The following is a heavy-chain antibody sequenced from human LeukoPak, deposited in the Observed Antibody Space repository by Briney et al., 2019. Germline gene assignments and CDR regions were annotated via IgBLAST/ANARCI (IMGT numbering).Heavy chain of an antibody. CDR2: IKPNTDGGTA. CDR1: KFTFSNAW. D-gene: IGHD2/OR15-2a*01. V-gene: IGHV3-15*01. Sequence: GGSLRLSCSASKFTFSNAWMSWVRQAPGKGLEWLGRIKPNTDGGTAAYAAPVEDRFTISRDDLKGMLYLQMNSLKIEDTAVYYCATYPQNRHWGQGTLVTVSS. J-gene: IGHJ4*02. CDR3: ATYPQNRH.